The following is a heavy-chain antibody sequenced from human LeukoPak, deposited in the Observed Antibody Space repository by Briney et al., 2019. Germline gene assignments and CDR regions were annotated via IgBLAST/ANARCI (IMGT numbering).Heavy chain of an antibody. CDR1: GFTFSSYS. J-gene: IGHJ4*02. CDR3: ARDVGDGYNVENFDY. Sequence: GGSLRLSCAASGFTFSSYSMNWVRQAPGKGLEWVSSISSSSSYIYYADSVKGRFTISRDNAKKSLYLQMNSLRAEDTAVYYCARDVGDGYNVENFDYWGQGTLVTVSS. V-gene: IGHV3-21*01. CDR2: ISSSSSYI. D-gene: IGHD5-24*01.